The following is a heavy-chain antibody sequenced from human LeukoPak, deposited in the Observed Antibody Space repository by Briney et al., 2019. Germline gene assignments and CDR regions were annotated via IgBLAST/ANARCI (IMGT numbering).Heavy chain of an antibody. D-gene: IGHD3-3*01. CDR1: GGSISSYY. CDR2: IYYSGST. V-gene: IGHV4-59*01. CDR3: ASSSIRFLEWLAFDY. J-gene: IGHJ4*02. Sequence: ETSETLSLTCTVSGGSISSYYWSWIRQPPGKGLEWIGYIYYSGSTNYNPSLKSRVTISVDTSKNQFSLKLSSVTAADTAVYYCASSSIRFLEWLAFDYWGQGTLVTVSS.